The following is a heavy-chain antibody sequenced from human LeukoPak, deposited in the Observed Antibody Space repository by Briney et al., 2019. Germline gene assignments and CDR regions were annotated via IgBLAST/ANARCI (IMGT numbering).Heavy chain of an antibody. J-gene: IGHJ4*02. V-gene: IGHV5-51*01. CDR2: IHSGDSNA. CDR3: ARLLWFGGHYFDY. Sequence: GESLKISCKDSGYSLTNYWIGWVRQMPGKGLEWMGIIHSGDSNAKYSPSFQGRVTISADKSISTAYLQWSSLKASDTAMYYCARLLWFGGHYFDYWGQGTLVTVSS. CDR1: GYSLTNYW. D-gene: IGHD3-10*01.